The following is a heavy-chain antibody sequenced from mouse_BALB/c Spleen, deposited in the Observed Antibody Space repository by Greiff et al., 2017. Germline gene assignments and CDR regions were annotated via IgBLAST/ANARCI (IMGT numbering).Heavy chain of an antibody. CDR1: GFTFTDYY. J-gene: IGHJ4*01. V-gene: IGHV7-3*02. Sequence: EVQRVESGGGLVQPGGSLRLSCATSGFTFTDYYMSWVRQPPGKALEWLGFIRNKANGYTTEYSASVKGRFTISRDNSQSILYLQMNTLRAEDSATYYCARLYDYGAMDYWGQGTSVTVSS. CDR3: ARLYDYGAMDY. CDR2: IRNKANGYTT. D-gene: IGHD2-4*01.